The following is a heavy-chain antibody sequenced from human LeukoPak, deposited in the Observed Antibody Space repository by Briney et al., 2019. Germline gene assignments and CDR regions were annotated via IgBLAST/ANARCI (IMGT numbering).Heavy chain of an antibody. Sequence: GGSLRLSCAASGFTFSSYSMNWVRQAPGKGLEWVSSISSSSSYIYYADSVKGRFTISRDNAKNSLYLQMNSLRVDDTAVYYCAKDWSEGSGSYIDYWGQGALVTVSS. D-gene: IGHD3-10*01. V-gene: IGHV3-21*01. CDR3: AKDWSEGSGSYIDY. CDR1: GFTFSSYS. CDR2: ISSSSSYI. J-gene: IGHJ4*02.